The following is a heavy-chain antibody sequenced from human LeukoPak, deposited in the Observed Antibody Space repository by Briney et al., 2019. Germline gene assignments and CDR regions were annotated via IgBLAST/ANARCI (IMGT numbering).Heavy chain of an antibody. CDR2: ISGSGDST. Sequence: GRSLRLSCAASGFTFSSYAMSWVRQAPGKGLEWVSAISGSGDSTYYGDSVKGRFTISRDNSKNTLYLQMNSLRAEDTAVYYCAKTRPLDSSSWSHGDYWGQGTLVTVSS. CDR3: AKTRPLDSSSWSHGDY. D-gene: IGHD6-13*01. CDR1: GFTFSSYA. V-gene: IGHV3-23*01. J-gene: IGHJ4*02.